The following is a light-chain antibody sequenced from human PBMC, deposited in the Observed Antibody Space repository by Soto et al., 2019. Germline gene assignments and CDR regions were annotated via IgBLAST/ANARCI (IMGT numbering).Light chain of an antibody. CDR3: QHSYITPRYT. CDR2: ASY. J-gene: IGKJ2*01. Sequence: DIQITQSPSSLSASVGDRVTIICRASQSISSLLNWYQHKPGRPPRLLIFASYILEGGVPSRFSGSGSDTYFTLTIDSLQPEDVATYYCQHSYITPRYTFGQGTKVEI. V-gene: IGKV1-39*01. CDR1: QSISSL.